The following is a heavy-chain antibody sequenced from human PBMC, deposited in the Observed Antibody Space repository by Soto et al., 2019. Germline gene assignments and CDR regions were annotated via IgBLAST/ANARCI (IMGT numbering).Heavy chain of an antibody. J-gene: IGHJ2*01. V-gene: IGHV3-48*01. Sequence: EVQLVESGAGLAQPGGSLRLSCAASGFTFSTYSLNWVRQAPGKGLEWVSYMSSDSSTIYYADSVKGRFTISRDNAKKSLYLQMNSLRPEDTAVYYCARSLSGWLYWYFDLWGRGTLVTVSS. D-gene: IGHD6-19*01. CDR2: MSSDSSTI. CDR1: GFTFSTYS. CDR3: ARSLSGWLYWYFDL.